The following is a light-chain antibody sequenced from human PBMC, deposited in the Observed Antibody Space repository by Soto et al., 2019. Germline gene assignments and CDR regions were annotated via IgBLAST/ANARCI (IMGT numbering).Light chain of an antibody. CDR2: GNS. J-gene: IGLJ2*01. CDR3: QSYDSSLSGSVV. V-gene: IGLV1-40*01. CDR1: SSNIGAGYD. Sequence: QSVLTQPPSVSGAPGQRVTISCTGSSSNIGAGYDVHWYQQLPGTAPKLLIYGNSNRPSGVPDRFSGSKSGPSASLAITGLHAEDEADYYCQSYDSSLSGSVVFGGGTKLTVL.